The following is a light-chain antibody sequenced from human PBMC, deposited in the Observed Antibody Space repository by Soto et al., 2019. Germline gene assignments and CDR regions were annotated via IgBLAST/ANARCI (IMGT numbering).Light chain of an antibody. CDR2: ATS. V-gene: IGKV1-27*01. J-gene: IGKJ1*01. CDR1: QDIYNY. Sequence: DIQMTQSPSSLSASVGDRVTITCRASQDIYNYLAWYQQKPGKAPKLLIHATSTLQSGVPSRFSGSGSGTDFTLTISSLQPEDVATYYCQKYNEAPKTFGQGTKVDIK. CDR3: QKYNEAPKT.